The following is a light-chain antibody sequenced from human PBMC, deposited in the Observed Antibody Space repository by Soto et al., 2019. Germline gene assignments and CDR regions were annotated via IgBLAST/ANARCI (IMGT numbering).Light chain of an antibody. V-gene: IGLV2-14*01. CDR2: EVS. Sequence: QSVLTQPASVSGSPGQSTTISCTGTSSDVGGYNYVSWFQQHPGLVPKLIIYEVSNRPSGVSNRLSGSKSVNTASLTISGLQSEDEADYYCISYTSKSTWVFGGGTKVTVL. CDR1: SSDVGGYNY. CDR3: ISYTSKSTWV. J-gene: IGLJ2*01.